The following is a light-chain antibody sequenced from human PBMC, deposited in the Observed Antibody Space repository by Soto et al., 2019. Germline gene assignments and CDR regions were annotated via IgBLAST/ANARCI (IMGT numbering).Light chain of an antibody. CDR1: RSDVGGYNY. J-gene: IGLJ1*01. Sequence: QSALTQPASVSGSPGQSITISCTGTRSDVGGYNYVSWYQQHPGKAPKLMIYDVSNRPSGVSNRFAGSKSGNTASLTISGLQAEDEADYYCSSYTSSSTPYVFGTGTKVTVL. V-gene: IGLV2-14*01. CDR3: SSYTSSSTPYV. CDR2: DVS.